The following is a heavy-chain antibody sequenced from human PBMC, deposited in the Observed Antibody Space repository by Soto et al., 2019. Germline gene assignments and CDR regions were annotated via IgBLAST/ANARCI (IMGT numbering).Heavy chain of an antibody. D-gene: IGHD5-18*01. V-gene: IGHV3-7*03. CDR1: GFTFSSYW. J-gene: IGHJ4*02. CDR3: ARGYSIDY. Sequence: GGSLRLSCAASGFTFSSYWMTWVRRAPGKGLEWVANIKQSGSETYYADSVKGRFTISRDDAKNSLYLQMNTLRAEDTAVYYCARGYSIDYWGQGPLVTVSS. CDR2: IKQSGSET.